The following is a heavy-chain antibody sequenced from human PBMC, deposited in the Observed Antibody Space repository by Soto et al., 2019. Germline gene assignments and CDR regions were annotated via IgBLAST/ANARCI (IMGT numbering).Heavy chain of an antibody. V-gene: IGHV4-34*01. CDR3: ARDHTNYYDSSGYYTGYYYYGMDV. D-gene: IGHD3-22*01. CDR2: INHSGST. J-gene: IGHJ6*02. CDR1: GGSFSGYY. Sequence: SETLSLTCAVYGGSFSGYYWSWIRQPPGKGLEWIGEINHSGSTNYNPSLKSRVTISVDKSKNQFSLKLSSVTAADTAVYYCARDHTNYYDSSGYYTGYYYYGMDVWGQGTTVTVSS.